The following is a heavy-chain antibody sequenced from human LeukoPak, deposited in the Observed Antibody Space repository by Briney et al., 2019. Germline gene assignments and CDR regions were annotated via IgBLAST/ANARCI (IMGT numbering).Heavy chain of an antibody. D-gene: IGHD3-16*01. CDR2: IRYDGSNK. V-gene: IGHV3-30*02. J-gene: IGHJ2*01. CDR1: GFTFSSYG. Sequence: GRSLRLSCAASGFTFSSYGMHWVRQAPGKGLEWVAFIRYDGSNKYYADSVRGRFTISRDNSKNTLYLQMNSLRAEDTAVYYCAKDRGLGGASYWYFDLWGRGTLVTVSS. CDR3: AKDRGLGGASYWYFDL.